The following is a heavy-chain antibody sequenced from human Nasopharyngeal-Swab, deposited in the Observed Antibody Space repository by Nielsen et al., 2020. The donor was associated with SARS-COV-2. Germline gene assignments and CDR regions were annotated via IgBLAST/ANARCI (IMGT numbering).Heavy chain of an antibody. CDR1: GGSISSVSYY. V-gene: IGHV4-39*07. D-gene: IGHD4-17*01. CDR3: AREDYGDYYGMDV. CDR2: IYHSGST. J-gene: IGHJ6*02. Sequence: SETLSLTCTVSGGSISSVSYYWGWIRQPPGKGLEWIGSIYHSGSTYYNPSLKSRVTISVDTSKNQFSLKLSSVTAADTAVYYCAREDYGDYYGMDVWGQGTTVTVSS.